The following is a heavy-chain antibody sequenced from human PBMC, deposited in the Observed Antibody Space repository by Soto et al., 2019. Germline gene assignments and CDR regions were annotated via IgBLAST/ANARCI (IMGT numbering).Heavy chain of an antibody. V-gene: IGHV1-69*04. J-gene: IGHJ3*02. CDR3: ARDYRGRDGQPFDI. CDR2: IIPILGIA. CDR1: GGTFSSYT. D-gene: IGHD3-10*01. Sequence: SVKVSCKASGGTFSSYTISWVRQAPGQGLEWMGRIIPILGIANYAQKFQGRVTITADKSTSTAYMELSSLRSEDTAVYYCARDYRGRDGQPFDIWGQGTMVTVSS.